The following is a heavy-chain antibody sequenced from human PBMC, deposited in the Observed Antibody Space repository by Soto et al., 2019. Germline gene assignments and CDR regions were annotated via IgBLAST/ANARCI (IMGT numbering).Heavy chain of an antibody. V-gene: IGHV3-9*01. Sequence: EVQLVESGGGLVQPGRSLRLSCAAYGFTFREYAMHWVRQAPGRGLEWVSGISWNSAAIGDADSVKGRFTISRDNANNFLYLQMNSLRVEDTALYYCAKDFWSGSQNDGLDVWGQGTTVTVSS. CDR3: AKDFWSGSQNDGLDV. CDR1: GFTFREYA. CDR2: ISWNSAAI. D-gene: IGHD3-3*01. J-gene: IGHJ6*02.